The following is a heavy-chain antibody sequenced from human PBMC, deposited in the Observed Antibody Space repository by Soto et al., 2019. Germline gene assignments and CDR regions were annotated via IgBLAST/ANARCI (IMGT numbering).Heavy chain of an antibody. CDR3: ARPRYSGDDPDALEI. V-gene: IGHV3-33*01. CDR2: IWYDGSHK. J-gene: IGHJ3*02. Sequence: QVQLVESGGAVVQPGTSLRLSCTASVFTFSSYHMHWVRQAPGKGLEWVAIIWYDGSHKFYVDSVKGRFAVSRDNSKNTVYLQMNSLTGEDTAVYYCARPRYSGDDPDALEIWGRGTLVIISS. D-gene: IGHD5-12*01. CDR1: VFTFSSYH.